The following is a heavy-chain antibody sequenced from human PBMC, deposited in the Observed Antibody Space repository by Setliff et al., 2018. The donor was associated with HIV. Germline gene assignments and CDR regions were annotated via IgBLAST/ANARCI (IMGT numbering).Heavy chain of an antibody. J-gene: IGHJ4*02. CDR1: GYSLTDLS. Sequence: GASVKVSCKVSGYSLTDLSIHWVRQAPGKGLEWMGGFDPEDGETVYAQNFQGRVTMTRDTSTNTVYMDLSSLKSEDTAVYYCVREARGGYFDYWGQGTLVTVSS. V-gene: IGHV1-24*01. CDR2: FDPEDGET. D-gene: IGHD2-15*01. CDR3: VREARGGYFDY.